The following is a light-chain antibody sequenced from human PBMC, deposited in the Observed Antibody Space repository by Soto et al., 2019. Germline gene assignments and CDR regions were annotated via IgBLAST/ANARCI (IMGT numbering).Light chain of an antibody. CDR1: SSDVGGYNY. CDR2: DVN. CDR3: SSYAGNYVYV. J-gene: IGLJ1*01. Sequence: QSALTQPRSVSGSPGQSVTIPCTGTSSDVGGYNYVSWYQRHAGKGPKLIIYDVNERPSGVPDRFSASKSGNTASLTISGLQAEDEADYYCSSYAGNYVYVFGSGAKVTVL. V-gene: IGLV2-11*01.